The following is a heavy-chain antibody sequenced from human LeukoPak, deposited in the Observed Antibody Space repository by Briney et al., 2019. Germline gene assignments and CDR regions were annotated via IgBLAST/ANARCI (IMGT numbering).Heavy chain of an antibody. CDR2: ISGSAYAT. V-gene: IGHV3-23*01. CDR1: GYTFTSYA. D-gene: IGHD4-17*01. CDR3: ARNDGDWQRYYFEL. J-gene: IGHJ4*02. Sequence: GGSLRLSCAASGYTFTSYAMSWVRQPPGKGLEWVSTISGSAYATYYADSVKGRFITSRDNSKNTLYLQLSTLRAEDTAIYYCARNDGDWQRYYFELWGQGSLVTVSS.